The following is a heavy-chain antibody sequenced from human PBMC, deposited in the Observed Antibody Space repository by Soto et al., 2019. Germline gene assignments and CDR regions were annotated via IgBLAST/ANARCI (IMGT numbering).Heavy chain of an antibody. Sequence: SETLSLTCTVSGGSISSGGYYWTWIRQHPGKGLEWIAYIYHSGYTFYNPSLKSRVTMSVDTSKNQFSLKLRSVTAADTAVYYCAKWEGLGSDYYYYAMDVWGQGTTVTVS. J-gene: IGHJ6*02. CDR3: AKWEGLGSDYYYYAMDV. CDR2: IYHSGYT. CDR1: GGSISSGGYY. V-gene: IGHV4-31*03. D-gene: IGHD1-26*01.